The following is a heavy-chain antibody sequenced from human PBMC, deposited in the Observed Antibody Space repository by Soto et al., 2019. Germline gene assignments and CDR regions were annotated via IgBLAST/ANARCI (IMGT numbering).Heavy chain of an antibody. CDR2: VNPILSLS. Sequence: QVQLVQSGAEVKRPGSSVKVSCKASGDTFSFYSINWVRQAPGLGLEWMGRVNPILSLSNYAQRFQGRVTMTSDKSTSTAYMVICSLRSEDTAIYYCATSYGSGYRAFDYWGQGAQVIVSS. CDR1: GDTFSFYS. D-gene: IGHD3-10*01. J-gene: IGHJ4*02. V-gene: IGHV1-69*02. CDR3: ATSYGSGYRAFDY.